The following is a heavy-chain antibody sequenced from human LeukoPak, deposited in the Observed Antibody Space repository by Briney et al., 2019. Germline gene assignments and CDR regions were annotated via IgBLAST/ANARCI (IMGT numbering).Heavy chain of an antibody. V-gene: IGHV4-34*01. Sequence: SETLSLTCTVSGGSFSAYYWRWIRQPPGKGLEWIGEINYSGSTNYNPSLKSRVTISVDTSKNQFSLKLSSVTGADTAVYYCTRSEPVAGTGDFDYWGQGTLVSVSS. CDR3: TRSEPVAGTGDFDY. CDR2: INYSGST. J-gene: IGHJ4*02. CDR1: GGSFSAYY. D-gene: IGHD6-19*01.